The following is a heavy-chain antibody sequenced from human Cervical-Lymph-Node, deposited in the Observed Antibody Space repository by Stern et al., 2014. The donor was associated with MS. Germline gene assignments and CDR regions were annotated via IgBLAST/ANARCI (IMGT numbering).Heavy chain of an antibody. J-gene: IGHJ4*02. CDR2: IWYDGSNK. V-gene: IGHV3-33*01. CDR1: GFTFSSYG. D-gene: IGHD3-10*01. CDR3: ARDRGGKGPVDY. Sequence: VQLVESGGGVVQPGRSLRLSCAASGFTFSSYGMHWVRQAPGKGLEWVAVIWYDGSNKYYADSVKGRFTISRDNSKNALYLQMNSLRAEDTAVYYCARDRGGKGPVDYWGQGTLVTVSS.